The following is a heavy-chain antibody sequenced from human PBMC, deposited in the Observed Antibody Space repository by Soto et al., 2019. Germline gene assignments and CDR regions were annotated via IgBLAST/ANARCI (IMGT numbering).Heavy chain of an antibody. Sequence: ASVKVSCKASGYTFTSYAMHWVRQAPGQRLEWMGWINAGNGNTKYSQKFQGRVTITRDTSASTAYMELSSLRSEDTAVYYCARDRRQLNWFDPWGKGTLVTVSS. CDR3: ARDRRQLNWFDP. CDR2: INAGNGNT. D-gene: IGHD6-13*01. J-gene: IGHJ5*02. CDR1: GYTFTSYA. V-gene: IGHV1-3*01.